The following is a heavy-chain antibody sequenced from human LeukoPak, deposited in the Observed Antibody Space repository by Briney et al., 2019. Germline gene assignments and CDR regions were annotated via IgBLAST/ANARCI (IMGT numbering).Heavy chain of an antibody. CDR2: INPNSGGT. CDR1: GSTFSGYF. V-gene: IGHV1-2*02. Sequence: ASVKVSCKASGSTFSGYFMNWVRQAPGPGLGWMGWINPNSGGTNYAQKFQGRVTMTRDTSISTAYMELSSLRSDDTAVYYCVRADSAYDFRYWGQGTLVTVSS. D-gene: IGHD5-12*01. J-gene: IGHJ4*02. CDR3: VRADSAYDFRY.